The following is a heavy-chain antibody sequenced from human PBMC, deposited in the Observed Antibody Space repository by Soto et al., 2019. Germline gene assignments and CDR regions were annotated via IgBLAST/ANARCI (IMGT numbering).Heavy chain of an antibody. CDR3: ARAGYCSGGSCSVGAFDI. V-gene: IGHV3-53*04. J-gene: IGHJ3*02. Sequence: EVQLVESGGGLVQPGGSLRLSCAASGFTVSSNYMSWVRQAPGKGLEWVSVIYSGGSTYYADSVKGRFTISRHNSKNTLYLQMNSLRAEDTAVYYCARAGYCSGGSCSVGAFDIWGQGTMVTVSS. CDR1: GFTVSSNY. CDR2: IYSGGST. D-gene: IGHD2-15*01.